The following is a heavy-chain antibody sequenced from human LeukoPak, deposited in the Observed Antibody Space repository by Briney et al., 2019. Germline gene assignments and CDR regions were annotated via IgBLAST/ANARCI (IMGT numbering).Heavy chain of an antibody. CDR1: GFTFSSYS. CDR3: ARGWTTVTTRLFDY. CDR2: ISSSSSYI. J-gene: IGHJ4*02. D-gene: IGHD4-17*01. V-gene: IGHV3-21*01. Sequence: PGGSLRLSCAASGFTFSSYSMTWVRQAPGKGLEWVSSISSSSSYIYYADSVKGRFTISRDNAKNSLYLQMNCLRAEDTAVYYCARGWTTVTTRLFDYWGQGTLVTVSS.